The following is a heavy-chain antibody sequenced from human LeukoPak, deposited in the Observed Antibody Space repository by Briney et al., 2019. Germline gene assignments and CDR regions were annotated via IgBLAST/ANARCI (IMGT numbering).Heavy chain of an antibody. J-gene: IGHJ6*02. CDR3: ARDSPYDFWSGYFIQKGYYYYYGMDV. CDR2: MNPNSGNT. Sequence: ASVKVSCKASGYTFTSYDINWVRQATGQGLEWMGWMNPNSGNTGYAQKFQGRVTMTRNTSISTAYMELSSLRSEDTAVYYCARDSPYDFWSGYFIQKGYYYYYGMDVWGQGTTVTVPS. V-gene: IGHV1-8*01. D-gene: IGHD3-3*01. CDR1: GYTFTSYD.